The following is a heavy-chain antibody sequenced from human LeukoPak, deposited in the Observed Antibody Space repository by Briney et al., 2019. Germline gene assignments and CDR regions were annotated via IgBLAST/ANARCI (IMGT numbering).Heavy chain of an antibody. J-gene: IGHJ6*03. D-gene: IGHD3-3*01. CDR3: ARGDFCSKSNCYLRPMDV. Sequence: SETLSLTCTVSGGSISDYYWNWIRQPPGKGLEWIGYIYYSGSTTYNPSLRSRVTMSVDTAKNQFSLKLRSVTAADTAVYFCARGDFCSKSNCYLRPMDVWGKGTTVTVSS. CDR1: GGSISDYY. V-gene: IGHV4-59*01. CDR2: IYYSGST.